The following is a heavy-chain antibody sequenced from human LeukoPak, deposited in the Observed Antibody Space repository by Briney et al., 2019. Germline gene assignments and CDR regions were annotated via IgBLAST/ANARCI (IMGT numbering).Heavy chain of an antibody. CDR1: GYTFTSYA. V-gene: IGHV7-4-1*02. D-gene: IGHD2-2*01. CDR3: ARDRCSSTSCYYYYGMDV. CDR2: LNTNTGNP. J-gene: IGHJ6*02. Sequence: ASVKVSCKASGYTFTSYAMNWVRQAPGQGLEWMGWLNTNTGNPTYAQGFTGRFVFSLDTSVSTAYLQISSLKAEDTAVYYCARDRCSSTSCYYYYGMDVWGQGTTVTVSS.